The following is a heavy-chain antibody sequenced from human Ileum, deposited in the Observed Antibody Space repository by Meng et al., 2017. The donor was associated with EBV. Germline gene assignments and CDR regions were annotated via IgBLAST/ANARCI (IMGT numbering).Heavy chain of an antibody. CDR3: ARTGVGLAFDY. D-gene: IGHD2-8*01. V-gene: IGHV4-4*02. CDR1: GDSMTNNNW. CDR2: IYHSGST. Sequence: QGQLQESGPGMVKPSQTLSLTCGVSGDSMTNNNWWTWVRQPPGKGLEWIGEIYHSGSTNYNPSLQSRATISVDMSKKQFSLKLRSVTAADTAVYYCARTGVGLAFDYWGLGTLVTVSS. J-gene: IGHJ4*02.